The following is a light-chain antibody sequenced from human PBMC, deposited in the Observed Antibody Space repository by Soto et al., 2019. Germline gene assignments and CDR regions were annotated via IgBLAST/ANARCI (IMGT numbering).Light chain of an antibody. J-gene: IGKJ4*01. CDR1: QSVSSY. CDR3: HQRSNWPPFT. CDR2: DAS. Sequence: EIVLTQSPATLSLSPGERATLSCRASQSVSSYLACYQQKPGQAPRLLIYDASNTATGIPARFSGSGSGTDFTLPNSSREPEDFAVYYCHQRSNWPPFTFGGGTKVEIK. V-gene: IGKV3-11*01.